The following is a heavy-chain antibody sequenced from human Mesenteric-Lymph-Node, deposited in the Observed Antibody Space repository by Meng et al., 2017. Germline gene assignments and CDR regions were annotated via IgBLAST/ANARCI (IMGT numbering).Heavy chain of an antibody. V-gene: IGHV4-30-4*01. CDR2: IYYSGST. D-gene: IGHD5-18*01. CDR1: GGSISSGDYY. J-gene: IGHJ2*01. Sequence: QVRLQESGPGLVKPSQTLSLTCTVSGGSISSGDYYWSWIRQPPGKGLELIGHIYYSGSTSYNPSLKSRVTISVDTSNNQFSLKLNSVTAADTAVYYCARVGWRQWSFDLWGRGTLVTVSS. CDR3: ARVGWRQWSFDL.